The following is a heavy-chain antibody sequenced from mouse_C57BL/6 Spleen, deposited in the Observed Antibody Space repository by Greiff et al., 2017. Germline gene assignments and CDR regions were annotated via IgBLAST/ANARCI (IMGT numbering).Heavy chain of an antibody. J-gene: IGHJ4*01. CDR2: IDPSDSET. CDR1: GYTFTSYW. CDR3: ARRDYYGSSYYSMDY. D-gene: IGHD1-1*01. V-gene: IGHV1-52*01. Sequence: QVQLQQPGAELVRPGSSVKLSCKASGYTFTSYWMHWVKQRPIQGLEWIGNIDPSDSETHYNQKFKDKATLTVDKSSSTAYMQLSSLTSEDSAVYYCARRDYYGSSYYSMDYWGQGTSVTVAS.